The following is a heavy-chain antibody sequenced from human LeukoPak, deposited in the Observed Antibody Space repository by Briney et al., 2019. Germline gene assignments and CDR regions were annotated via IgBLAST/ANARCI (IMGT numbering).Heavy chain of an antibody. J-gene: IGHJ4*02. V-gene: IGHV4-34*01. CDR1: GGSFSGYY. CDR2: LNHSGST. D-gene: IGHD2-21*02. Sequence: SETLSRTCAVYGGSFSGYYWSWIRQPAGEGGVWIGELNHSGSTTYNPSIKSRVTISVDTSKNQFSLKLSSVTAADTAVYYCARVLAYCGGDCYSAPDYWGQGTLVTVSS. CDR3: ARVLAYCGGDCYSAPDY.